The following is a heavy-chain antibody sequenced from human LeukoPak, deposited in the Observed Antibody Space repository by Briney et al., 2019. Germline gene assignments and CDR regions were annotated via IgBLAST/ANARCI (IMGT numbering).Heavy chain of an antibody. CDR1: GFTFSSYW. J-gene: IGHJ4*02. CDR2: IRKDGSQK. D-gene: IGHD3-3*01. V-gene: IGHV3-7*03. Sequence: GGSLRLSCAASGFTFSSYWMSWVRQAPGKGLEWVANIRKDGSQKYYVDPVEGRFTISRDNAKNSLYLQMNTLRADDTAVYYCTRVSGGYDVSDYWGQGTLVTVSS. CDR3: TRVSGGYDVSDY.